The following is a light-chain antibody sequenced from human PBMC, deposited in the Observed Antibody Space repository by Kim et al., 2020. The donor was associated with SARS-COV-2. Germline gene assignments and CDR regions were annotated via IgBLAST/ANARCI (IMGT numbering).Light chain of an antibody. Sequence: VSTGESATLSCRASQSVGSNFAGYQQKTGHDPPLLIACASSRAASVPARLSGSRSGTEFTLTINSPQAEEFSVDYCHQYNRWPPYIFGQGTKLEI. CDR2: CAS. CDR3: HQYNRWPPYI. CDR1: QSVGSN. V-gene: IGKV3-15*01. J-gene: IGKJ2*01.